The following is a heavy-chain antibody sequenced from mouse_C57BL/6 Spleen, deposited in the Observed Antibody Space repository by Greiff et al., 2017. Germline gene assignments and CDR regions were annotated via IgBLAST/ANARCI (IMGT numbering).Heavy chain of an antibody. V-gene: IGHV1-50*01. CDR1: GYTFTSYW. CDR2: IDPSDSYT. CDR3: AGYGNWFAY. D-gene: IGHD2-1*01. J-gene: IGHJ3*01. Sequence: QVQLQQPGAELVKPGASVKLSCKASGYTFTSYWMQWVKQRPGQGLEWIGEIDPSDSYTNYNQKFKGKATLTVDTSSSTAYMQLSSLTSEDSAVYYCAGYGNWFAYWGQGTLVTVSA.